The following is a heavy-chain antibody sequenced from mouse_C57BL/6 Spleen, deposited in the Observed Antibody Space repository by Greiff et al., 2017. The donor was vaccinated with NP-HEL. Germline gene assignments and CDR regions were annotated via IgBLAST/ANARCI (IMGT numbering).Heavy chain of an antibody. CDR1: GYAFTNYL. CDR3: ARDYDYDYAMDY. Sequence: QVQLQQSGAELVRPGTSVKVSCKASGYAFTNYLIEWVKQRPGQGLEWIGVINPGSGGTNYNEKFKGKATLTADKSSSTAYMQLSSLTSEDSAVYFCARDYDYDYAMDYWGQGTSVTVSS. J-gene: IGHJ4*01. D-gene: IGHD2-4*01. CDR2: INPGSGGT. V-gene: IGHV1-54*01.